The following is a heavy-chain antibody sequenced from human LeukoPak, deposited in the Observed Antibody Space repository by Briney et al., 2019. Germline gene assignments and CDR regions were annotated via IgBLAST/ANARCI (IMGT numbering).Heavy chain of an antibody. CDR1: GGSISSSSYY. V-gene: IGHV4-39*01. CDR3: ARLGNERITIFGVVIGNNWFDP. Sequence: SETLSLTCTVSGGSISSSSYYWGWIRQPPGKGMEWIGSIYYSGSTYYNPSLKIRVTISVDTSKNQFSLKLSSVTAADTAVYYCARLGNERITIFGVVIGNNWFDPWGQGTLVTVSS. J-gene: IGHJ5*02. CDR2: IYYSGST. D-gene: IGHD3-3*01.